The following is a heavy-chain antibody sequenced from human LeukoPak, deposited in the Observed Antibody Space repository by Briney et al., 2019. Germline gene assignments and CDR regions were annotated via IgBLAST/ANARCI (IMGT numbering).Heavy chain of an antibody. CDR3: SRGYSYGSPDY. V-gene: IGHV1-69*04. D-gene: IGHD5-18*01. CDR1: GGTFSSYA. J-gene: IGHJ4*02. Sequence: SVKVSCKASGGTFSSYAISWVRQAPGQGLEWMGRIIPILGIANYAQKFQGRVTITADKSTSTAYMELSSLRSEDTAVYYCSRGYSYGSPDYWGQGTLVTVSS. CDR2: IIPILGIA.